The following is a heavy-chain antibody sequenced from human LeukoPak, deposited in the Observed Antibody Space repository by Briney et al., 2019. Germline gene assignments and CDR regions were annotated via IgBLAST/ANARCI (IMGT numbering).Heavy chain of an antibody. CDR1: GGPPSGDY. CDR3: ARHLSRAFDI. D-gene: IGHD3-9*01. CDR2: IYYSGPT. Sequence: PAETVPLLRTLSGGPPSGDYGNWIRQPPGKGREGIGYIYYSGPTSNNHSLKSRVTISVNMSKNQFSLKLTSVTAADTAVYYCARHLSRAFDIWGQGTLVTVSS. V-gene: IGHV4-59*08. J-gene: IGHJ3*02.